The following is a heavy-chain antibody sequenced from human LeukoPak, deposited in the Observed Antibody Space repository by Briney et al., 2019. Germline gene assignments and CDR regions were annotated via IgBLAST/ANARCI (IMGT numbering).Heavy chain of an antibody. CDR2: IIPIFGTA. V-gene: IGHV1-69*05. J-gene: IGHJ4*02. CDR3: VIAAPDY. CDR1: GYTFTGYY. Sequence: ASVKVSCKASGYTFTGYYMHWVRQAPGQGLEWMGGIIPIFGTANYAQKFQGRVTITTDESTSTAYMELSSLRSEDTAVYYCVIAAPDYWGQGTLVTVSS. D-gene: IGHD6-13*01.